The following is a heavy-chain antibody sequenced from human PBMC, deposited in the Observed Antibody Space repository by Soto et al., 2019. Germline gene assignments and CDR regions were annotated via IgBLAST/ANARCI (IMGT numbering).Heavy chain of an antibody. V-gene: IGHV4-30-2*01. Sequence: SETLSLTCAVSGGSISSGGYSWSWIRQPPGKGLEWIGYIYHSGSTYYNPSLKSRVTISVDRSKNQFSLKLSSVTAADTAVYYCARGNYYDTADFDYWGQGTLVTVSS. J-gene: IGHJ4*02. CDR1: GGSISSGGYS. CDR3: ARGNYYDTADFDY. CDR2: IYHSGST. D-gene: IGHD3-22*01.